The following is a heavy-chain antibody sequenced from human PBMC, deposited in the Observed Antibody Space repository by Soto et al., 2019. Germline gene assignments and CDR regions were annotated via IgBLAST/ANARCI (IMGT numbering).Heavy chain of an antibody. CDR1: GFTFNDYS. V-gene: IGHV3-21*01. Sequence: PGGSLRLSCEASGFTFNDYSMDWVRQAPEKGLEWVSSISSSGTYIYCADSVKGRFAISRDNANNVMYLQMDTLRAEDTAVYYCVRAGHVFDVHYYGMDLWGQGTTVTV. CDR3: VRAGHVFDVHYYGMDL. CDR2: ISSSGTYI. D-gene: IGHD3-10*01. J-gene: IGHJ6*02.